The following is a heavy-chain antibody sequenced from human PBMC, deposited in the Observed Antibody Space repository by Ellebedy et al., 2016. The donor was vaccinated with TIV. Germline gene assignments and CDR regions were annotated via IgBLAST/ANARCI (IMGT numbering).Heavy chain of an antibody. J-gene: IGHJ3*01. Sequence: GESLKIPXAASQFTFGDYFMTWVRQAPGKGLEWLSYISTSGSTLYYADSVKGRFTISSDNAENSLYLQMNSLRADDTAVYYCARAIGSGSSLWGQGTMVTVSS. D-gene: IGHD1-26*01. CDR1: QFTFGDYF. CDR2: ISTSGSTL. CDR3: ARAIGSGSSL. V-gene: IGHV3-11*04.